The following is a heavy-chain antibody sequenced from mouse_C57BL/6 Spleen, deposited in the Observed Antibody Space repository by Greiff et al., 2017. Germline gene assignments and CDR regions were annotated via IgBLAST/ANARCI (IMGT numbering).Heavy chain of an antibody. D-gene: IGHD1-1*01. Sequence: EVQRVESGGGLVKPGGSLKLSCAASGFTFSSYTMSWVRQTPEKRLEWVATISGGGGNTYYPDSVKGRFTISRDNAKNTLYLQMSSLRSEDTALYYCARHIYGSSYAFAYWGQGTLVTVSA. V-gene: IGHV5-9*01. J-gene: IGHJ3*01. CDR2: ISGGGGNT. CDR3: ARHIYGSSYAFAY. CDR1: GFTFSSYT.